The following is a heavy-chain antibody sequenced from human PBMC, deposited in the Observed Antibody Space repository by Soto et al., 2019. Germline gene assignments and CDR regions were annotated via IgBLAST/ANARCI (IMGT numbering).Heavy chain of an antibody. J-gene: IGHJ6*04. Sequence: QVQLVQSGAEVKKPGASVKVSCKASGYTFTSHVFNWVRQAPGHGLEWMGWINAYSGDIKYAQKLEGRVTMTTDTSTSTAYMELRSLRSADSAVYYCARGPGNYNHLDVWGKGTTVTVSS. CDR2: INAYSGDI. V-gene: IGHV1-18*01. D-gene: IGHD1-7*01. CDR1: GYTFTSHV. CDR3: ARGPGNYNHLDV.